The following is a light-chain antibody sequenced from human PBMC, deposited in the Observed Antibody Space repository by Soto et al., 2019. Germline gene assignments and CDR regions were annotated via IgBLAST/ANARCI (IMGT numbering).Light chain of an antibody. J-gene: IGKJ1*01. Sequence: EIVLTQSPGILSLSPGARATLSCRASQTVAYTSFAWYQQRPRQAPRLLIYGTSTRATGTPDRFIGSGSGTALTLTISRLEPEDFAVYYWQQYVTTPRTFGQGTKVE. CDR1: QTVAYTS. CDR3: QQYVTTPRT. V-gene: IGKV3-20*01. CDR2: GTS.